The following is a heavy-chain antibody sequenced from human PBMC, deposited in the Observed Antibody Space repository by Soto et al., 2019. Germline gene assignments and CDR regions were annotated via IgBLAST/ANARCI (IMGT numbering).Heavy chain of an antibody. CDR1: GYSFTSYW. V-gene: IGHV5-10-1*01. Sequence: EVQLVQSGAEVKKPGESLRISCKGSGYSFTSYWMSWVRQMPGKGLEWMGRIDPSDSYTNYSPSFQGHVTISADKSISTAYLQWSSLKASDTAMYYCARHKAEVGATSDAFDIWGQGTMVTVSS. J-gene: IGHJ3*02. D-gene: IGHD1-26*01. CDR2: IDPSDSYT. CDR3: ARHKAEVGATSDAFDI.